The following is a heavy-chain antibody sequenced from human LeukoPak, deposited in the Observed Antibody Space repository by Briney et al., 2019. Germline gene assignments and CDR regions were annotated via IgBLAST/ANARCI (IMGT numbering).Heavy chain of an antibody. CDR1: GGSISSSSYY. J-gene: IGHJ4*02. V-gene: IGHV4-39*01. CDR2: IYYSGST. Sequence: PSETLSLTXTVSGGSISSSSYYWGWIRQPPGKGLEWTGSIYYSGSTYYNPSLKSRVTISVDTSKNQFSLKLSSVTAADTAVYYCAGNFWGSYRYIDYWGQGTLVTVSS. CDR3: AGNFWGSYRYIDY. D-gene: IGHD3-16*02.